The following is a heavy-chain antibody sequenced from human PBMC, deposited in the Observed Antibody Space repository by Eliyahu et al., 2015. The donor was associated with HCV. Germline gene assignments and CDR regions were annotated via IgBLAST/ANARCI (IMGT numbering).Heavy chain of an antibody. D-gene: IGHD5-18*01. V-gene: IGHV3-21*01. J-gene: IGHJ4*02. CDR3: ARDRVGTAVIDY. CDR2: ISSSSSYI. Sequence: EVQLVESGGGLVKPGGSLRLSCAASGFTFSSYSMNWVRQAPGKGLEWVSSISSSSSYIYYADSVKGRFTISRDNAKNSLYLQMNSLRAEDTAVYYCARDRVGTAVIDYWGQGTLVTVSS. CDR1: GFTFSSYS.